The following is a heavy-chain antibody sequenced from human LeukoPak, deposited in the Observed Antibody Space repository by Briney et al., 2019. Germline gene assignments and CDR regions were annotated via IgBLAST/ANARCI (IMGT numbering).Heavy chain of an antibody. CDR1: GFTFSSYA. CDR3: AGGLPPNYYYYMDV. V-gene: IGHV3-23*01. CDR2: ISINSGGT. Sequence: GGSLRLSCAASGFTFSSYAMTWVRQAPGKGLEWVSSISINSGGTSYADSVKGRFTISRDNSKNTLYLQMNSLRAEDTAVYYCAGGLPPNYYYYMDVWGKGTTVTISS. J-gene: IGHJ6*03.